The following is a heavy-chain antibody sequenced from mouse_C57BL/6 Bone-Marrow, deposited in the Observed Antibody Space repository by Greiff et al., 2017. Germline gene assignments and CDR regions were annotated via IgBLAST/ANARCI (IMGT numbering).Heavy chain of an antibody. Sequence: EVKLMESEGGLVQPGSSMKLSCTASGFTFSDYYMAWVRQVPEKGLEWVANINYDGSSTYYLDSLKSRFIISRDNANNILYLQMSSLKSEDTATYCCAIDEDGYAFADWGQGTLVTVSA. J-gene: IGHJ3*01. CDR1: GFTFSDYY. CDR3: AIDEDGYAFAD. D-gene: IGHD2-2*01. V-gene: IGHV5-16*01. CDR2: INYDGSST.